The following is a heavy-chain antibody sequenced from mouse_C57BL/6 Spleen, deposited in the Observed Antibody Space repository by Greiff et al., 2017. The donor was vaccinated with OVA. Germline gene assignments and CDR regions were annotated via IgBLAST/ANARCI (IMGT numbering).Heavy chain of an antibody. D-gene: IGHD1-1*01. CDR3: ARLDDYGSSYGWYFDV. J-gene: IGHJ1*03. V-gene: IGHV1-72*01. Sequence: QVQLQQPGAELVMPGASVKLSCKASGYTFTSYWMHWVKQRPGRGLEWIGRIDPNSGGTKYNEKFKSKATLTVDKPSSTAYMQLSSLTSEDSAVYYCARLDDYGSSYGWYFDVWGTGTTVTVSS. CDR1: GYTFTSYW. CDR2: IDPNSGGT.